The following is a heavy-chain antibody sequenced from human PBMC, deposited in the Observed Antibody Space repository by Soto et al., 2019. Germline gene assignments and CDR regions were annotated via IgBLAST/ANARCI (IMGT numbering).Heavy chain of an antibody. V-gene: IGHV3-33*01. CDR3: ARGRQWLPLYYFSN. CDR2: IWYDGSNK. Sequence: GGSLRLSCAASGFTFSSYGMHWVRQAPGKGLEWVAVIWYDGSNKYYADSVKGRFTISRDNSKNTLYLQMNSLRAEDTAVYYWARGRQWLPLYYFSNWGQGTLVTVAS. D-gene: IGHD6-19*01. J-gene: IGHJ4*02. CDR1: GFTFSSYG.